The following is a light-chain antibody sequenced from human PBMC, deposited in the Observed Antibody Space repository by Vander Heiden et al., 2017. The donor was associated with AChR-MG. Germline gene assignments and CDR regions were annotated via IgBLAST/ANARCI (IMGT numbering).Light chain of an antibody. CDR2: EAS. CDR1: QSVSSY. CDR3: QQRSNWPYT. J-gene: IGKJ2*01. V-gene: IGKV3-11*01. Sequence: EIVLTQSPATLSLSPGERATLSCRASQSVSSYLDWYQQKPGQTPRLLIYEASNRATGIPARFSGSGSGTDFTLTISSLEPEDFAVYYCQQRSNWPYTFGQGTKLEIK.